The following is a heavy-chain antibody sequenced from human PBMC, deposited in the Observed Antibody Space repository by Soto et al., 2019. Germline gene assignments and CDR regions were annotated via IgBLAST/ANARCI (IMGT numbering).Heavy chain of an antibody. D-gene: IGHD3-3*01. CDR3: ARAQYYDFWSGYSNWFDP. CDR2: IYYSGST. CDR1: GGSVSSGSYY. V-gene: IGHV4-61*01. Sequence: QVQLQESGPGLVKPSETLSLTCTVSGGSVSSGSYYWSWIRQPPGKGLEWIGYIYYSGSTNYNPSLKSRVTISVETPNNQFSLKLSSVTAADTAVYYCARAQYYDFWSGYSNWFDPWGQGTLVTVSS. J-gene: IGHJ5*02.